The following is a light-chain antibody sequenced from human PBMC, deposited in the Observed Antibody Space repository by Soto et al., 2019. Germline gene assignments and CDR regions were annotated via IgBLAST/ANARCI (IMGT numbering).Light chain of an antibody. CDR2: RNN. CDR1: SSNIGSNY. J-gene: IGLJ7*01. CDR3: AAWDDSLRGAV. V-gene: IGLV1-47*01. Sequence: QAVVTQPPSASGTPGQRVTISCSGSSSNIGSNYVYWYQQLPGTAPKLLIYRNNQRPSGVPDRFSGSKSGTSASLAISGLRSEDEADYYCAAWDDSLRGAVFGGGTQLTVL.